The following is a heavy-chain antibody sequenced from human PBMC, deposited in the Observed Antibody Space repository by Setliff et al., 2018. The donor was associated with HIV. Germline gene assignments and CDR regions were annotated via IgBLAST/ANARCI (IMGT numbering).Heavy chain of an antibody. D-gene: IGHD3-22*01. CDR1: GGSISSYY. CDR2: INTSGAT. V-gene: IGHV4-4*09. Sequence: PSETLSLTCTVSGGSISSYYWSWIRQPPGKGLEWIGYINTSGATNYNPSLKSRVTISVDTSKNQFSLKLSSVTAADTAVYFCARQTYYYDNSGHNWFDPWGQGTLVTVLL. CDR3: ARQTYYYDNSGHNWFDP. J-gene: IGHJ5*02.